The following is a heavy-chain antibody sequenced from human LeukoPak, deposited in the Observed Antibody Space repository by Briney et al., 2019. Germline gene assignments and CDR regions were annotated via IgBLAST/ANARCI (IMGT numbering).Heavy chain of an antibody. D-gene: IGHD3-22*01. CDR2: MNPNSGNT. CDR1: GYTFTSYD. Sequence: ASVKVSCKASGYTFTSYDINWVRQATGQGLEWMGWMNPNSGNTGYAQKFQGRVTMTRNTSISTACMELSSLRSEDTAVYYCARAQYYYDSSGYFYYFDYWGQGTLVTVSS. CDR3: ARAQYYYDSSGYFYYFDY. V-gene: IGHV1-8*01. J-gene: IGHJ4*02.